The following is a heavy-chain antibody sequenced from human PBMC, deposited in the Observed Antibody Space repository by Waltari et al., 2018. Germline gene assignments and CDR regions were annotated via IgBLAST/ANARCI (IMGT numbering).Heavy chain of an antibody. CDR3: ATDHYRQSGYDT. D-gene: IGHD5-12*01. CDR2: DVPEDGET. V-gene: IGHV1-24*01. J-gene: IGHJ5*02. Sequence: QVQLVQSGAEVKKPGASVKVSCKVSGYTLTESPMHWVRQAPGKGLEWLGDDVPEDGETSYAQSFQGRVAMTEDTSADTAYMELSSLTSEDTAVYYCATDHYRQSGYDTWGQGTLVTVSS. CDR1: GYTLTESP.